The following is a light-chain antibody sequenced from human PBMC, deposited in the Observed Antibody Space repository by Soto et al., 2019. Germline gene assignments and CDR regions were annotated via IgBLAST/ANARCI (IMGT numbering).Light chain of an antibody. J-gene: IGLJ2*01. CDR1: SSNIGAGSN. CDR3: QSYDSSLSGFVV. V-gene: IGLV1-40*01. CDR2: GNS. Sequence: QAVVTQPPSVSGAPGQRVTISCTGSSSNIGAGSNVHWYQPLPGTAPKLRIYGNSNRPSGVPDRFSGSKSGTSASLSITGRHAEDEADYYCQSYDSSLSGFVVFGGGTKLTVL.